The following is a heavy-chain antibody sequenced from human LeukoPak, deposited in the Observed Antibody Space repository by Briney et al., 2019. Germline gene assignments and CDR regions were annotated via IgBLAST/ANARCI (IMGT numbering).Heavy chain of an antibody. J-gene: IGHJ2*01. CDR1: GGSFSGYY. V-gene: IGHV4-34*01. Sequence: SETLSLTCAVYGGSFSGYYWSWIRQPPGKGLEWIGEINHSGSTNYNPSLKSRVTISVDTSKNQFSLKLSSVTAADTAVYYCARESPDIVVVPAASGYFDLWGRGTLVTVSS. D-gene: IGHD2-2*01. CDR2: INHSGST. CDR3: ARESPDIVVVPAASGYFDL.